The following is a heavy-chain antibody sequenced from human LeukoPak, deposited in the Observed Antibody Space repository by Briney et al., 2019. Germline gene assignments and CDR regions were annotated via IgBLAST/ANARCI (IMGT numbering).Heavy chain of an antibody. CDR3: ARGAVAGTNYFDY. J-gene: IGHJ4*02. D-gene: IGHD6-19*01. V-gene: IGHV4-61*02. Sequence: SETLSLTCTVSGGSISSGSYYWSWIRQPAGKGLEWIGRIYTSGSTNYNPSLKSRVTISVDTSKNQFSLKLSSVTAADTAVYYCARGAVAGTNYFDYWGQGTLVTVSS. CDR2: IYTSGST. CDR1: GGSISSGSYY.